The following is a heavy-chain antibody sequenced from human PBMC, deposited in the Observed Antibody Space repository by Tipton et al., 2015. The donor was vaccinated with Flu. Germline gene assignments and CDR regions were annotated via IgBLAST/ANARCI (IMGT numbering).Heavy chain of an antibody. D-gene: IGHD6-19*01. CDR2: ISSSSSYI. CDR1: GFTFSSYS. J-gene: IGHJ6*02. CDR3: ARDDGSVAAYYGMDV. Sequence: SLRLSCAASGFTFSSYSMNWGRQAPGKGLEWVSFISSSSSYIYYADSVKGRFTISRDNAKNSLYLQMNSLRAEDTAVYYCARDDGSVAAYYGMDVWGQGTTVTVSS. V-gene: IGHV3-21*01.